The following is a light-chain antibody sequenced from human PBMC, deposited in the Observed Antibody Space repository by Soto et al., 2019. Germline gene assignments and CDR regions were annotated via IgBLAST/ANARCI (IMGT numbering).Light chain of an antibody. CDR2: SNN. CDR3: AAWDDRLTGHVV. Sequence: QSVLTQPPSASGTPGQRVTISCSGSSFNIGSNSVNWYHQLPGAAPKLLIYSNNQRPSGVPDRFSGSKSGTSASLAISGLQSEDEADYYCAAWDDRLTGHVVFGGGTQLTVL. J-gene: IGLJ2*01. V-gene: IGLV1-44*01. CDR1: SFNIGSNS.